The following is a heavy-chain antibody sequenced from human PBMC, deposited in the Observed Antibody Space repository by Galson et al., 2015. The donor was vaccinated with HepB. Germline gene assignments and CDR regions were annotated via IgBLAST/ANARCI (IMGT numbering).Heavy chain of an antibody. CDR2: ISSSSSTI. D-gene: IGHD3-22*01. CDR1: GFTFSSYS. V-gene: IGHV3-48*01. Sequence: SLRLSCAASGFTFSSYSMNWVRQAPGKGLEWVSYISSSSSTIYYVDSVKGRFTISRDNAKNSLFLQMNSLRAEDTAVYYCARVDYDSSGYYVYGMDVWGQGTTVTVSS. J-gene: IGHJ6*02. CDR3: ARVDYDSSGYYVYGMDV.